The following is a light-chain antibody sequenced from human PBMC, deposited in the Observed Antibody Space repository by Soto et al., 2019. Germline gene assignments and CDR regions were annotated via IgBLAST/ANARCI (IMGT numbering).Light chain of an antibody. V-gene: IGLV2-8*01. Sequence: QSVLSQLPSASGSSGQSVSITCTGTSSDVGGYNYVSWYQQHPGKAPKLMLYEVSERPSGVPDRFSGSKSGNTASLTVSGLQADDEADYYCSSYSGTNYHYVFGTGTKVTVL. J-gene: IGLJ1*01. CDR3: SSYSGTNYHYV. CDR2: EVS. CDR1: SSDVGGYNY.